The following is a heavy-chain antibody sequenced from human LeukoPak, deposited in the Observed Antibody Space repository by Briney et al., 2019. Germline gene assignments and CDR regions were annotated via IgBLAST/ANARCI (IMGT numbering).Heavy chain of an antibody. CDR1: GFTFSSYG. V-gene: IGHV3-33*01. D-gene: IGHD3-22*01. Sequence: QPGGSLRLSCAASGFTFSSYGMHWVRQAPGKGLEWVAVIWYDGSNKYYADSVKGRFTISRDNSKNTLYLQMNSLRAEDTAVYYCARDRFREREYYDSSGYCQNWGQGTLVTVSS. CDR2: IWYDGSNK. J-gene: IGHJ4*02. CDR3: ARDRFREREYYDSSGYCQN.